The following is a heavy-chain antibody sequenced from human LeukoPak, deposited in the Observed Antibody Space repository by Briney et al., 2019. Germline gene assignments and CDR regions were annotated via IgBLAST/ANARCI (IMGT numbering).Heavy chain of an antibody. CDR1: GFTFGDYA. J-gene: IGHJ4*02. CDR2: IRSKAYGGTT. Sequence: GGSLRLSCTASGFTFGDYAMSWVRQAPGKGLEWVGFIRSKAYGGTTEYAASVKGRFTISRDDSKSIAYLQMNSLKTEDTAVYYCTRERGYSYGYVGVYFDYWGQGTLVTVSS. CDR3: TRERGYSYGYVGVYFDY. V-gene: IGHV3-49*04. D-gene: IGHD5-18*01.